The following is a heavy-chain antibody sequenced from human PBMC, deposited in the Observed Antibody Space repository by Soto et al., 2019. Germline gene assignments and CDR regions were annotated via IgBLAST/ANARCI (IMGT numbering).Heavy chain of an antibody. CDR2: INAGNGNT. V-gene: IGHV1-3*01. D-gene: IGHD2-15*01. CDR1: GYTFTSYA. J-gene: IGHJ4*02. CDR3: AREGYCSGGSCLKFDY. Sequence: ASVKVSCKASGYTFTSYAMHWVRQAPGQRLEWMRWINAGNGNTKYSQKFQGRVTITRDTSASTAYMELSSLRSEDTAVYYCAREGYCSGGSCLKFDYWGQGTLVTVSS.